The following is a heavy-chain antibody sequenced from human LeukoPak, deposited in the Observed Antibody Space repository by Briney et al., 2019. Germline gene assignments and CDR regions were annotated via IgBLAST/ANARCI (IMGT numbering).Heavy chain of an antibody. CDR3: AEGIYSSGWSYFDY. CDR1: GFTFSNSA. V-gene: IGHV3-23*01. Sequence: GGSLRLSCAASGFTFSNSAMSWVRQAPGKGLEWVSTLSGSGITTYYADSVKGRFTISRDNSKTTLYLQMHSLRAEDTAVYYCAEGIYSSGWSYFDYWGHGTLVTVSS. CDR2: LSGSGITT. J-gene: IGHJ4*01. D-gene: IGHD6-19*01.